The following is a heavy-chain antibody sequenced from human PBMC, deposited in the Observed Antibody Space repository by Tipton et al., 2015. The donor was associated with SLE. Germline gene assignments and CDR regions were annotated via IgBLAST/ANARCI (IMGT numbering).Heavy chain of an antibody. CDR1: GGSFSGYY. J-gene: IGHJ4*02. V-gene: IGHV4-34*01. D-gene: IGHD6-13*01. CDR3: ARGGVRAALAKKLDY. CDR2: INHSGST. Sequence: LRLSCAVYGGSFSGYYWSWIRQPPGKGLEWIGEINHSGSTNYNPSLKSRVTISVDTSKNQFSLKLSSVTAADTAVYYCARGGVRAALAKKLDYWGQGTLVTVSS.